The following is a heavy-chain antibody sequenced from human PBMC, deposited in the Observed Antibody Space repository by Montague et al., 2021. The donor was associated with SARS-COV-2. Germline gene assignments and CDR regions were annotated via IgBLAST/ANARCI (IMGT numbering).Heavy chain of an antibody. Sequence: SLRLSCAASGFTFTSYSMHLFRQAPGKGLEWLAIVSFNGAKQYYADSVNGRFTISRDNSKNTLSLQMNSLRAEDTAVYFCARVKTGPYVPIDFWGQGTLVTVSS. CDR3: ARVKTGPYVPIDF. J-gene: IGHJ4*02. V-gene: IGHV3-30*04. CDR1: GFTFTSYS. D-gene: IGHD1-1*01. CDR2: VSFNGAKQ.